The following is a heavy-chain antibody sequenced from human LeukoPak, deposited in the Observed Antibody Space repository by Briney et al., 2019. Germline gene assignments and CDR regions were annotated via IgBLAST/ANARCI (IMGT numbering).Heavy chain of an antibody. Sequence: PGGSLRLSCAASGFAFSSHCMHWVRQAPGKGLVWVSCINSDGSSISYADSVKGRFTISRDNAKNTLYLQMNSLRAEDTAVYYCARDVTYYDFWSDWDPDYWGQGTLVTVSS. D-gene: IGHD3-3*01. CDR3: ARDVTYYDFWSDWDPDY. CDR2: INSDGSSI. V-gene: IGHV3-74*01. J-gene: IGHJ4*02. CDR1: GFAFSSHC.